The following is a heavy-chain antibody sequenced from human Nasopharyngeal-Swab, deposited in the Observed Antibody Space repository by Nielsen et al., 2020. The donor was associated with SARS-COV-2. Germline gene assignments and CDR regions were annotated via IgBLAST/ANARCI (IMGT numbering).Heavy chain of an antibody. CDR2: ISGSGGST. CDR3: AKVISTYYYDSSGYYYVAPHDAFDI. CDR1: GFTFSSYA. D-gene: IGHD3-22*01. V-gene: IGHV3-23*01. Sequence: GGSLRLSCAASGFTFSSYAMSWVRQAPGKGLEWVSAISGSGGSTYYADSVKGRFTISRDNSKNTLYPQMNSLRAEDTAVYYCAKVISTYYYDSSGYYYVAPHDAFDIWGQGTMVTVSS. J-gene: IGHJ3*02.